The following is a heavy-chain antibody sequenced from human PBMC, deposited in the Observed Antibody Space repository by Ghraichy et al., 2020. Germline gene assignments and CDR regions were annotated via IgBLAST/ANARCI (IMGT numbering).Heavy chain of an antibody. Sequence: SETLSLTCTVSGGSVSSGSYYWSWIRQPPGKGLEWIGYIYYSGSTNYNPSLKSRVTISVDTSKNQFSLKLSSVTAADTAVYYCARDPGSSLGHWGQGTLVTVSS. CDR3: ARDPGSSLGH. CDR2: IYYSGST. D-gene: IGHD6-13*01. J-gene: IGHJ1*01. CDR1: GGSVSSGSYY. V-gene: IGHV4-61*01.